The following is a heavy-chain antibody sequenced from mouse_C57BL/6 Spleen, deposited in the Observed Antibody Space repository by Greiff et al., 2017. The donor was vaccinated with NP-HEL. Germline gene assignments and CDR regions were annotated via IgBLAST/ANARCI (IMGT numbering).Heavy chain of an antibody. CDR3: ARESYYGSSYNWYFDV. CDR1: GFTFSSYA. Sequence: EVKLVESGGGLVKPGGSLKLSCAASGFTFSSYAMSWVRQTPEKRLEWVATISDGGSYTYYPDNVKGRFTISRDNAKNNLYLQMSHLKSEDTAMYYCARESYYGSSYNWYFDVWGTGTTVTVSS. V-gene: IGHV5-4*01. J-gene: IGHJ1*03. D-gene: IGHD1-1*01. CDR2: ISDGGSYT.